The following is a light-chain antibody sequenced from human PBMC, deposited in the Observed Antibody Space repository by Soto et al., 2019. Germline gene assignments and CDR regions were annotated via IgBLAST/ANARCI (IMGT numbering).Light chain of an antibody. CDR2: GTS. J-gene: IGKJ5*01. CDR3: QQYGSSPIT. Sequence: EIVLAQSPGTVALSPGERANLSCRASQSVSSSYLAWYHQKPGQAPRLLIYGTSTRATGIPDRFSGSGSGTDFTLTINSLEPEEFAIYYCQQYGSSPITFGQGTRLEIK. V-gene: IGKV3-20*01. CDR1: QSVSSSY.